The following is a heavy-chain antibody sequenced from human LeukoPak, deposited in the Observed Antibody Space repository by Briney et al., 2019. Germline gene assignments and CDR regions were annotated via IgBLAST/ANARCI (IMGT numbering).Heavy chain of an antibody. CDR3: ARGGPVLRYFDWLTRPLFDY. D-gene: IGHD3-9*01. Sequence: SETLSLTCAVYGWSFSGYYWSWIRQPPGKGLEWIGEINHSGSTNYNPSLKSRVTISVDTSKNQFSLKLSSVTAADTAVYYCARGGPVLRYFDWLTRPLFDYWGQGTLVTVSS. CDR1: GWSFSGYY. CDR2: INHSGST. V-gene: IGHV4-34*01. J-gene: IGHJ4*02.